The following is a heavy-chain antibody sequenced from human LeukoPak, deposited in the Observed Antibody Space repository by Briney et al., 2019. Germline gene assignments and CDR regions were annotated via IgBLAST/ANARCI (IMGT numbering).Heavy chain of an antibody. CDR3: ARGTHYYESSGYDY. V-gene: IGHV3-48*04. D-gene: IGHD3-22*01. Sequence: GGSLRLSCAASGFTFSSYGMSWVRQAPGKGLEWVSYISSSGSTIYYADSVKGRFTISRDNAKNSLYLQMNSLRAEDTALYHCARGTHYYESSGYDYWGQGTLVTVSS. CDR1: GFTFSSYG. CDR2: ISSSGSTI. J-gene: IGHJ4*02.